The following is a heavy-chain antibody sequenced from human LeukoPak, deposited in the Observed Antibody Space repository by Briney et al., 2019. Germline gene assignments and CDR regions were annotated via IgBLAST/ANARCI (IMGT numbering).Heavy chain of an antibody. J-gene: IGHJ3*02. D-gene: IGHD6-19*01. Sequence: GGSLRLSCAASGFTVSSNYMSWVRQAPGKGLEWVSVIYSGGSTYYADSVKGRFTISRDNSKNTLYLQMNSLRAEDTAVYYCARASSGRYDDAFDIWGQGTMVTVSS. CDR3: ARASSGRYDDAFDI. V-gene: IGHV3-53*01. CDR1: GFTVSSNY. CDR2: IYSGGST.